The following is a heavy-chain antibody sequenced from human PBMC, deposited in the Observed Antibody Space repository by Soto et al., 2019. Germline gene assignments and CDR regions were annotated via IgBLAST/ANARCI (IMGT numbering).Heavy chain of an antibody. CDR1: GFTFSSYG. CDR3: AKNYDFWSGSLGY. D-gene: IGHD3-3*01. V-gene: IGHV3-30*18. J-gene: IGHJ4*02. Sequence: GGSLRLSCAASGFTFSSYGMHWVRQAPGKGLEWVAVISYDGSNKYYADSVKGRFTISRDNSKNTLYLQMNSLRAEDTAVYYCAKNYDFWSGSLGYWGQGTLVTVSS. CDR2: ISYDGSNK.